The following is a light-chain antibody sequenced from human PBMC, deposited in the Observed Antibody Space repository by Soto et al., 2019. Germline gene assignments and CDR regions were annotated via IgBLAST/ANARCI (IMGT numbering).Light chain of an antibody. V-gene: IGKV3D-7*01. Sequence: PGERVTLSCSASQSISSTYLTWYQEKPGQAPKLLIYGASTRATSIPDRFSGSGSGTDFTLTISSLQPEDFAIYHCPETFGPGTKVDIK. CDR3: PET. CDR1: QSISSTY. CDR2: GAS. J-gene: IGKJ3*01.